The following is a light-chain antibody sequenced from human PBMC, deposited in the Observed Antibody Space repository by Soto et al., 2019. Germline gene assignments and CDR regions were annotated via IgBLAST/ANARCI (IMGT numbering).Light chain of an antibody. Sequence: DIQMTQSPSSLSASVGDRVTITCRASQSISSYLNWYQQKPGKAPKLLIYAASSLQSGVPSRFSGSGSGTDFTLTISTLQPEDFATYYCQQSYSTPRKFGQWNKVAIK. CDR3: QQSYSTPRK. CDR2: AAS. V-gene: IGKV1-39*01. CDR1: QSISSY. J-gene: IGKJ1*01.